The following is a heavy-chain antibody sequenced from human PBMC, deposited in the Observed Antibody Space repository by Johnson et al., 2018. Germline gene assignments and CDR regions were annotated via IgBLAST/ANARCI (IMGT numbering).Heavy chain of an antibody. CDR1: GFTFSGSA. Sequence: VQLVESGGGLVKPGGSLKLSCAASGFTFSGSAMHWVRQASGKGLEWVGRIRSKANGYATAYAASVKGRFTISRDDSKNTAYLQMKSLKTEDTAVYYCTRRDLGGAYPDAFDIWGQGTMVTVSS. V-gene: IGHV3-73*01. CDR2: IRSKANGYAT. CDR3: TRRDLGGAYPDAFDI. D-gene: IGHD1-26*01. J-gene: IGHJ3*02.